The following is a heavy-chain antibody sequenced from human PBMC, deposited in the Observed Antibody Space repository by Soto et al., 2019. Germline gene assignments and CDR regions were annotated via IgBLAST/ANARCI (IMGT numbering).Heavy chain of an antibody. CDR1: GYTFTSYA. J-gene: IGHJ4*02. CDR2: INAGNGNT. Sequence: QAQLVQSGAEEKKPGASVKVSCKASGYTFTSYAIHWVRQAPGQRLEWMGWINAGNGNTKYSQKFQGRVTITRDTSVSTAYMELSSLRSEDTAVYDCTRLAAGFDYWGPATLVTVSS. V-gene: IGHV1-3*05. CDR3: TRLAAGFDY. D-gene: IGHD6-13*01.